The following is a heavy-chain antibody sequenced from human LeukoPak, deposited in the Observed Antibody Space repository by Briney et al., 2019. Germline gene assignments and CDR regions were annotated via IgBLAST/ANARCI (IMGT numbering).Heavy chain of an antibody. CDR3: AKDHATATYNYFDY. Sequence: ASVKVSCKASGYIFTSYYIHWVRQAPGQGLEWMGIINPSGGSTSYAQKFQGRVTMTSDMSTSTVYMELTSLRSEDTAVYYCAKDHATATYNYFDYWGQGTLVTVSS. CDR1: GYIFTSYY. V-gene: IGHV1-46*01. J-gene: IGHJ4*02. CDR2: INPSGGST. D-gene: IGHD5-18*01.